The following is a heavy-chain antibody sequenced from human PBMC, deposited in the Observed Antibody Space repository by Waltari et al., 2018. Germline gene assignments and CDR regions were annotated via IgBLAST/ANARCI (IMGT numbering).Heavy chain of an antibody. D-gene: IGHD2-2*03. J-gene: IGHJ4*02. CDR3: SRQVLGYCTSAACRRLES. CDR2: IYHDGTT. V-gene: IGHV4-38-2*01. CDR1: GYAVNSGFY. Sequence: QVQLQESGPGLVKSSETLSLTCDVSGYAVNSGFYWGWIRQATGKGLGWVATIYHDGTTFYNPSLKSRLSVSMDTSKNQISLTLKSVTAADTALYYCSRQVLGYCTSAACRRLESWGQGTLVTVSS.